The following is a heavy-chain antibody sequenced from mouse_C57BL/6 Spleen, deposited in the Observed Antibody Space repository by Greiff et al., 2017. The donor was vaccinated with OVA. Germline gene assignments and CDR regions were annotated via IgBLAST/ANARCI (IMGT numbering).Heavy chain of an antibody. CDR3: ARGLTGTGFAY. V-gene: IGHV14-2*01. Sequence: VQLQQSGAELVKPGASVKLSCTASGFNITDYYMHWVKQRTEQGLEWIGRIDPEDGETKYAPKFQGKATITADTSSNTAYLQLSSLTSEDTAVDYCARGLTGTGFAYWGQGTLVTVSA. CDR2: IDPEDGET. D-gene: IGHD4-1*01. CDR1: GFNITDYY. J-gene: IGHJ3*01.